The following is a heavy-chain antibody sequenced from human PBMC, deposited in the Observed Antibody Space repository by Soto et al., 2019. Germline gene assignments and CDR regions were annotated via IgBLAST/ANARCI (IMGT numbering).Heavy chain of an antibody. CDR2: ISGSGGST. J-gene: IGHJ3*02. D-gene: IGHD2-15*01. CDR1: GFTFSSYA. CDR3: AKDRDIVVVVAAIRGAFDI. V-gene: IGHV3-23*01. Sequence: AGGSLRLSCAASGFTFSSYAMSWVRQAPGKRLEWVSAISGSGGSTYYADSVKGRFTISRDNSKNTLYLQMNSLRAEDTAVYYCAKDRDIVVVVAAIRGAFDIWGQGTMVTVSS.